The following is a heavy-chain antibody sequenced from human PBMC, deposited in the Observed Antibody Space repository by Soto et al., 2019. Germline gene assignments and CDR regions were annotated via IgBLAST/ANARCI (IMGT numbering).Heavy chain of an antibody. CDR1: GYTFTSYG. V-gene: IGHV1-18*04. J-gene: IGHJ5*02. CDR3: ARHAGELLRFGELPTPYNWFDP. Sequence: GSVKVSCKASGYTFTSYGISWVRQAPGQGLEWMGWISAYNGNTNYAQKLQGRVTMTTDTSTSTAYMELRSLRSDDTAVYYCARHAGELLRFGELPTPYNWFDPWGQGTLVTVSS. D-gene: IGHD3-10*01. CDR2: ISAYNGNT.